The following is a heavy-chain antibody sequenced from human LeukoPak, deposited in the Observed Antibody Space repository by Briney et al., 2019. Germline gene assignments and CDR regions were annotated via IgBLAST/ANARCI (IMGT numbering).Heavy chain of an antibody. J-gene: IGHJ4*02. CDR3: ARESDYYDSSGYYFGDY. Sequence: SETLSLTCTVSGGSISSGSYYWSWIRQPAGKGLEWIGRIYTSGSTNYNPSLKGRVTISVDTSKNQFSLKLSSVTAADTAVYYCARESDYYDSSGYYFGDYWGQGTLVTVSS. CDR2: IYTSGST. D-gene: IGHD3-22*01. CDR1: GGSISSGSYY. V-gene: IGHV4-61*02.